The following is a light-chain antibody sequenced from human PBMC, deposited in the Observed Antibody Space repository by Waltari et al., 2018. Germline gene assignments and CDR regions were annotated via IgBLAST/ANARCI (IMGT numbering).Light chain of an antibody. J-gene: IGLJ3*02. CDR3: QTGGHGTWV. Sequence: QLVLPQSPSASASLGASVKLTCTLSSGDSSNVIAWLPQQPEKGPRSLMKVNSDDSHSKGDEIPDRFSGSSSGTERYLTISSLQSEDEADYYCQTGGHGTWVFGGGTKLTVL. CDR1: SGDSSNV. V-gene: IGLV4-69*01. CDR2: VNSDDSH.